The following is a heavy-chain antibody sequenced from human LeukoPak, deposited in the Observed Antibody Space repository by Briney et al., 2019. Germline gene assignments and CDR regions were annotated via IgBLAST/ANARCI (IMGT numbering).Heavy chain of an antibody. CDR1: GGSFSGYY. J-gene: IGHJ6*02. Sequence: PSETLSLTCAVYGGSFSGYYWSWIRQPPGKGLEWIGEINHSGSTNYNPSLKSRVTISVDTSKNQFSLKLSSVTAADTAVYYCARVGYGSGSYYKNGMDVWGQGTTATVSS. D-gene: IGHD3-10*01. CDR3: ARVGYGSGSYYKNGMDV. CDR2: INHSGST. V-gene: IGHV4-34*01.